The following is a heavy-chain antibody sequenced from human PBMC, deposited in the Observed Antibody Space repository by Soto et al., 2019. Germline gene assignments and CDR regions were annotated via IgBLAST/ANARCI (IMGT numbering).Heavy chain of an antibody. CDR1: GTIFSSYT. J-gene: IGHJ6*02. CDR2: IIPILGET. D-gene: IGHD3-16*01. Sequence: QVQLVQSGAEVKKPGSSVRVSCKASGTIFSSYTISWVRQAPGQGLEWMGRIIPILGETNSAQKFQGRVTLTADKPTNTAYMELNTLRLEDTALYYCARCLGGRMDDWGQGTTVTVSS. CDR3: ARCLGGRMDD. V-gene: IGHV1-69*02.